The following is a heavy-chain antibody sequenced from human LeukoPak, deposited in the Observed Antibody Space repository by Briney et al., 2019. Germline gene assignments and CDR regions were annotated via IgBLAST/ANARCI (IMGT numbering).Heavy chain of an antibody. CDR2: MNPNSGNT. D-gene: IGHD2-8*01. Sequence: ASVKVSCKASGYTFTSYDINWVRQATGQGLEWMGWMNPNSGNTGYAQKFQGRVTMTRNTSISTAYMELSSLRPEDTAVYYCARAALMVYALTQYFDYWGQGTLVTVSS. J-gene: IGHJ4*02. V-gene: IGHV1-8*01. CDR1: GYTFTSYD. CDR3: ARAALMVYALTQYFDY.